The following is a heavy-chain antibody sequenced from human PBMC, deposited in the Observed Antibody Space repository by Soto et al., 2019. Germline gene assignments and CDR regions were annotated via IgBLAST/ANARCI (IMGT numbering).Heavy chain of an antibody. CDR2: IYYSGST. V-gene: IGHV4-31*03. J-gene: IGHJ4*02. D-gene: IGHD3-10*01. CDR1: GGSISSGGYY. CDR3: ARSPQNYYGSGSYSDFDY. Sequence: QVQLQESGPGLVKPSQTLSLTCTVSGGSISSGGYYWSWIRQHPGKGLEWIGYIYYSGSTYYNPSLKRRVTISVDTSKNQFSLKLSSVTAADTAVYYCARSPQNYYGSGSYSDFDYWGQGTLVTVSS.